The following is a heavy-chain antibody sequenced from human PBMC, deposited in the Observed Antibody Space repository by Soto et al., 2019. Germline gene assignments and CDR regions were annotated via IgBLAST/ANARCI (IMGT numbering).Heavy chain of an antibody. V-gene: IGHV4-39*01. J-gene: IGHJ6*02. CDR3: ARLHGYCISSSCHGHYAMDV. D-gene: IGHD2-2*01. CDR2: IYYSGST. CDR1: T. Sequence: QLQLQESGPGLVKPSETLSLTCTVYTWGWIRQPPGKGLEWIGSIYYSGSTYYNPSLNSRVTVSVDTSKNQFSLKVTSVTAPDTAVYYCARLHGYCISSSCHGHYAMDVWGQGTTVTVSS.